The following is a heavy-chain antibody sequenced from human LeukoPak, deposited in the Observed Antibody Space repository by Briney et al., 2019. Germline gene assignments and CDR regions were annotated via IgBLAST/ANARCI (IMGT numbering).Heavy chain of an antibody. J-gene: IGHJ6*02. V-gene: IGHV1-46*01. Sequence: GASVKVSCKASGYTFTSYDINWVRQATGQGLEWIGIINPSGGSTSYTQKFQGRVTMTRDTSTSTVYMELSSLRSEDTAVYYCAREGFPPKISDFWSGLGPYYYYGMDVWGQGTTVTVSS. CDR3: AREGFPPKISDFWSGLGPYYYYGMDV. D-gene: IGHD3-3*01. CDR2: INPSGGST. CDR1: GYTFTSYD.